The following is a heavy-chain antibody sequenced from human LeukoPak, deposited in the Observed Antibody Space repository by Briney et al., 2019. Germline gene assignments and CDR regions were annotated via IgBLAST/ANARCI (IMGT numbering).Heavy chain of an antibody. J-gene: IGHJ4*02. Sequence: PGGSLRLSCVGSGFTFSAYWMTWFRQAPGKGLEWVANIRDDGSDSYYVGSVKGRFTISRDNAKNSLYLQMNSLRAEDTAVYYCARDDRNSYYDYWGQGTLVTVSS. CDR1: GFTFSAYW. CDR2: IRDDGSDS. D-gene: IGHD2-21*01. V-gene: IGHV3-7*01. CDR3: ARDDRNSYYDY.